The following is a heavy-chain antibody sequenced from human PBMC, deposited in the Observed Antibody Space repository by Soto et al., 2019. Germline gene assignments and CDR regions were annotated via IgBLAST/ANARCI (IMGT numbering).Heavy chain of an antibody. J-gene: IGHJ4*02. CDR3: AKDNRWLVPTYFDY. CDR1: GFTFSSYA. Sequence: EVQLLESGGGLVQPGGSLRLSCAASGFTFSSYAMNWVHQAPGKGLEWVSVISGNGGRTDYADSVKGRFTISRDNFKNTLYLQMNSLRVEDTAVYYCAKDNRWLVPTYFDYWGQGTLVTVSS. CDR2: ISGNGGRT. V-gene: IGHV3-23*01. D-gene: IGHD6-19*01.